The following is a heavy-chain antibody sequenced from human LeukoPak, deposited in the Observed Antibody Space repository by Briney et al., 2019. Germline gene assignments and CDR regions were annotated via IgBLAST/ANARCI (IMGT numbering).Heavy chain of an antibody. CDR1: GFTFDDYA. J-gene: IGHJ4*02. Sequence: QPGRSLRLSCAASGFTFDDYAMHWVRQAPGKGLEWVSFISGSGGSTFYPDSVKGRFTISRDNSKNTLYLQMDRLRADDTAVYYCAARPVRDLGPLDFWGQGTLVTVSS. D-gene: IGHD5-24*01. CDR2: ISGSGGST. V-gene: IGHV3-23*01. CDR3: AARPVRDLGPLDF.